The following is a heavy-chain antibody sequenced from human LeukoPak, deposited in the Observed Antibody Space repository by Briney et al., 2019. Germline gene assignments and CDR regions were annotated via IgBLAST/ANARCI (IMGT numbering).Heavy chain of an antibody. CDR3: ARSGSTVTTGEYYFDY. CDR2: TSHSGST. V-gene: IGHV4-34*01. J-gene: IGHJ4*02. D-gene: IGHD4-17*01. CDR1: GGSFSGYY. Sequence: SETLSLTCAVYGGSFSGYYWSWIRQPPGKGLEWIGETSHSGSTNYNPSLKSRVTMSVDTSKNQFSLKLSSVTAADTAVYYCARSGSTVTTGEYYFDYWGQGTLVTVSS.